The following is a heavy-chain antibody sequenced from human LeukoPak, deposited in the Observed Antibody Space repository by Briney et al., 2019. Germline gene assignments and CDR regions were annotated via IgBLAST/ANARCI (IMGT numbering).Heavy chain of an antibody. J-gene: IGHJ4*02. V-gene: IGHV3-23*01. Sequence: GGSLRLSCAASGFTFSSSAMSWVRQAPGKGLEWVSAISNNGGYTYYADSVQGRFTISRDNSKSTLCLQMNSLRAEDTAVYYCAKQLGYCSDGSCYFPYWGQGTLITVSS. CDR1: GFTFSSSA. CDR2: ISNNGGYT. D-gene: IGHD2-15*01. CDR3: AKQLGYCSDGSCYFPY.